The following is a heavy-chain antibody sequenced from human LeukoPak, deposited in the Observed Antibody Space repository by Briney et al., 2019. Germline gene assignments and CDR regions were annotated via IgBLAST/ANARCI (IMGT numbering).Heavy chain of an antibody. CDR2: INPSGGST. D-gene: IGHD1-26*01. Sequence: VSVKVSCKASGYTFTSYYMHWVRQAPGQGLEWMGIINPSGGSTSYAQKFQGRVTMTRDMSTSTVYMELSSLRSEDTAVYYCARGGIVGATTSSWFDPWGQGTLVTVSS. CDR3: ARGGIVGATTSSWFDP. V-gene: IGHV1-46*01. J-gene: IGHJ5*02. CDR1: GYTFTSYY.